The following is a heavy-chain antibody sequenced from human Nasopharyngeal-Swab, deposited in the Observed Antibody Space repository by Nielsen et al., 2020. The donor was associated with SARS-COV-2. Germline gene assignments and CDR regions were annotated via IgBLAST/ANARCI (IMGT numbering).Heavy chain of an antibody. J-gene: IGHJ4*02. CDR3: ARSSSGWPDY. D-gene: IGHD6-19*01. CDR1: GGSISSSSYY. V-gene: IGHV4-39*01. CDR2: IYYSGST. Sequence: GSLRLSCTVSGGSISSSSYYWGWIRQPPGKGLEWIGSIYYSGSTYYNPPLKSRVTISVDTSKNQFSLKLSSVTAADTAVYYCARSSSGWPDYWGQGTLVTVSS.